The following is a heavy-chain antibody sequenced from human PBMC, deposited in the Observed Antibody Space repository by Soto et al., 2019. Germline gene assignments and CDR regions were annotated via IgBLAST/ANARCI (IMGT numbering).Heavy chain of an antibody. V-gene: IGHV3-30*18. J-gene: IGHJ4*02. CDR3: AKPLQRYHTAQGPIDY. CDR2: ISYDGSNK. CDR1: GFTFSSYG. Sequence: GGSLRLSCAASGFTFSSYGMHWVRQAPGKGLEWVAVISYDGSNKYYADSVKGRFTISRDNSKNTLYLQMNSLRAEDTAVYYCAKPLQRYHTAQGPIDYGGQGTLVTVSS. D-gene: IGHD2-15*01.